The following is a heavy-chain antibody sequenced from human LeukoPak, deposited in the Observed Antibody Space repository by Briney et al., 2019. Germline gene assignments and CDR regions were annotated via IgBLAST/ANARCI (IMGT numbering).Heavy chain of an antibody. V-gene: IGHV3-30*04. CDR2: ISYDGSNK. CDR1: GFTFSSYA. J-gene: IGHJ4*02. Sequence: PGRSLRLSCAASGFTFSSYAMHWVRQAPGKGLEWVAVISYDGSNKYYADSVKGRFTISRDNSKNTLYLQMNSLRAEDTAVYYCARAPSYSSGWYFDYWGQRTLVTVSS. D-gene: IGHD6-19*01. CDR3: ARAPSYSSGWYFDY.